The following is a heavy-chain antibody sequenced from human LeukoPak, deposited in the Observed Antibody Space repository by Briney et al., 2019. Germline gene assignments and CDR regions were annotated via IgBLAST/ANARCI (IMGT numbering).Heavy chain of an antibody. CDR1: GGSFSSSDYY. CDR3: ASTPRYYYDSSGYPDY. Sequence: SETLSLTCTVSGGSFSSSDYYWGWIRQPPGKGLEWIGEINHSGSTNYNPSLKSRVTISVDTSKNQFSLKLSSVTAADTAVYYCASTPRYYYDSSGYPDYWGQGTLVTVSS. V-gene: IGHV4-39*07. D-gene: IGHD3-22*01. CDR2: INHSGST. J-gene: IGHJ4*02.